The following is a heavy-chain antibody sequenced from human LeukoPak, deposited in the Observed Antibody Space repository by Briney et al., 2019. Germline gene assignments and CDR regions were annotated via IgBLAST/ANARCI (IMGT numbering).Heavy chain of an antibody. V-gene: IGHV3-23*01. J-gene: IGHJ4*02. CDR1: GFTFSSYA. Sequence: GGSLRLSCAASGFTFSSYAMNWVRQAPGKGLEWVSGVSSSGDNTYYADSVKGRFTISRDNSKSMLYLQMNSLRAEDTAVYYCAGSIVVVPAVINWGQGTLVTVSS. CDR2: VSSSGDNT. D-gene: IGHD2-2*01. CDR3: AGSIVVVPAVIN.